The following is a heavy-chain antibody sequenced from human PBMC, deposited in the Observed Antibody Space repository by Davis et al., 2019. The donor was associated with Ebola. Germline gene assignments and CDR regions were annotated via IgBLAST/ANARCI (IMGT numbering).Heavy chain of an antibody. D-gene: IGHD2-2*02. CDR1: GFTFSSYW. CDR3: AKDYIEYQLPYGKFDP. Sequence: GESLKISCAASGFTFSSYWMYWVRQAPGKGLVWVSRINSDGSSTSYADSVKGRFTISRDNAKNTLYLQMNSLRAEDTAVYYCAKDYIEYQLPYGKFDPWGQGTLVTVSS. V-gene: IGHV3-74*01. CDR2: INSDGSST. J-gene: IGHJ5*02.